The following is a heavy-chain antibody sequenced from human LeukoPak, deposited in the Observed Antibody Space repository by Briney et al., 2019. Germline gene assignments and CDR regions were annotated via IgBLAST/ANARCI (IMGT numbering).Heavy chain of an antibody. J-gene: IGHJ5*02. D-gene: IGHD6-19*01. Sequence: GRSRRLSCAASGFTFSSYGLHWDRQAPGKGLEWVAVTWYDGSDDDYADSVKVRFTISRDNSKNTLYLQMNSLRVEDTAVYYCARVLGDSGWYLGWFDPWGQGTLVTVSS. V-gene: IGHV3-33*01. CDR3: ARVLGDSGWYLGWFDP. CDR2: TWYDGSDD. CDR1: GFTFSSYG.